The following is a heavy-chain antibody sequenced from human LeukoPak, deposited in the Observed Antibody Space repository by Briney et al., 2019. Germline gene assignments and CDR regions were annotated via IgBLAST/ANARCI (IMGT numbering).Heavy chain of an antibody. CDR1: AFTFSRYW. Sequence: GGSLRLSCAASAFTFSRYWMHWVRQTPGEGPVWVSRVSSDGTTTTYADSVKGRFTISRDNARNTLYLQMNSLRAEDTAVYYCARFAYDSGSLSWGQGALVTVSS. CDR3: ARFAYDSGSLS. J-gene: IGHJ5*02. D-gene: IGHD3-10*01. V-gene: IGHV3-74*01. CDR2: VSSDGTTT.